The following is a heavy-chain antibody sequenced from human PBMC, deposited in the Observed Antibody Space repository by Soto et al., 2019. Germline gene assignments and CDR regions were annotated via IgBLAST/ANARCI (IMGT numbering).Heavy chain of an antibody. CDR1: GYSFTIYC. D-gene: IGHD2-2*03. CDR3: ARQGGGLDIVVVPASNYYGMDV. V-gene: IGHV5-10-1*01. Sequence: GESLKISCKGSGYSFTIYCISWVLQMPGKGLEWMGRIDPSDSYTNYSPSFQGHVTISADKSISTAYLQWSSLKASDTAMYYCARQGGGLDIVVVPASNYYGMDVWGQGTTVTVSS. CDR2: IDPSDSYT. J-gene: IGHJ6*02.